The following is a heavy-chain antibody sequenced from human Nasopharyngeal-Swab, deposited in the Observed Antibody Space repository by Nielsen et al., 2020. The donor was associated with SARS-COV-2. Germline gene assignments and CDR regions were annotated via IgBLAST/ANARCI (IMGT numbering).Heavy chain of an antibody. D-gene: IGHD3-22*01. Sequence: GSLRLSCTVSRSSTSSSIYYWGWLRYPPGKGLAWIGSIYYSGSTYYNPSLKSRVTISVDTSKNQFPLKLSSVTAADTAVYYCAGDQSDSSGYYYVNYYYYGMDVWGQGTTVTVSS. CDR1: RSSTSSSIYY. V-gene: IGHV4-39*01. CDR3: AGDQSDSSGYYYVNYYYYGMDV. J-gene: IGHJ6*02. CDR2: IYYSGST.